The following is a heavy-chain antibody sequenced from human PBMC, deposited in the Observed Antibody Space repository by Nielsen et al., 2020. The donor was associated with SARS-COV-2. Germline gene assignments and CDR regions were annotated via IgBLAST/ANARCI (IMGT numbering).Heavy chain of an antibody. J-gene: IGHJ6*02. Sequence: GESLKISCAASGFTFSSYSMNWVRQAPGKGLEWVSSISSSSSYIYYADSVKGRFTISRDNAKNSLYLQMNSLRAEDTAVYYCAAHDYSNYVGWDVWGQGTTVTVSS. D-gene: IGHD4-11*01. CDR1: GFTFSSYS. CDR2: ISSSSSYI. CDR3: AAHDYSNYVGWDV. V-gene: IGHV3-21*01.